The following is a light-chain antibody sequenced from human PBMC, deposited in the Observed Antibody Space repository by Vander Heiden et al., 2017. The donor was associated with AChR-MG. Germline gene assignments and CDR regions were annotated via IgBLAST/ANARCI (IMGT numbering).Light chain of an antibody. V-gene: IGKV1-39*01. CDR3: QQTYTMPYT. J-gene: IGKJ2*01. Sequence: DSQLPQSPSSLSASVGDRVTITCRASQTISNSLNWYQQKPGKAPKLLIHAASTLQSGVPSRFSGSGSGTDYSLTISSLQPEDFATYCCQQTYTMPYTFGQGTNLETK. CDR1: QTISNS. CDR2: AAS.